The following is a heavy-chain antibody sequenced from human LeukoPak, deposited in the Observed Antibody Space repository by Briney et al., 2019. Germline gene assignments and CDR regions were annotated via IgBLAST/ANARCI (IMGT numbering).Heavy chain of an antibody. Sequence: SETLSLTCAVYGGSFSGYYWSWIRQPPGKGLEWIGEINHSGSTNYNPSLKSRVTISVDTSKNQFSLKLSSVTAADTAVYYCARGFGYGYGSRYYYYGMDVWGKGTTVTVSS. CDR2: INHSGST. V-gene: IGHV4-34*01. J-gene: IGHJ6*04. CDR3: ARGFGYGYGSRYYYYGMDV. CDR1: GGSFSGYY. D-gene: IGHD5-18*01.